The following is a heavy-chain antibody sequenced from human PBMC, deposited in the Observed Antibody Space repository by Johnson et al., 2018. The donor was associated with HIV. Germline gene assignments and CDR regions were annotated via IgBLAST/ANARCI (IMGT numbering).Heavy chain of an antibody. V-gene: IGHV3-30*14. D-gene: IGHD2-15*01. CDR2: ISYDGSNK. J-gene: IGHJ3*02. Sequence: QVQLVESVGGVVQPGRSLRLSCAASGFTFSSYAMHWVRQAPGKGLEWVAVISYDGSNKYYADSVKGRFTISRDNSKNTLYLQMGSLRAEDMAVYYCARGVERCCGDGSSYSYSNAFDIWGQGTMVTVSS. CDR1: GFTFSSYA. CDR3: ARGVERCCGDGSSYSYSNAFDI.